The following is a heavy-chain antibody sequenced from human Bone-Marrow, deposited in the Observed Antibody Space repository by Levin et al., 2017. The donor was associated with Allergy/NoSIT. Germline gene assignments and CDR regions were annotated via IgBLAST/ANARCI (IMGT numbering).Heavy chain of an antibody. Sequence: SETLSLTCTVSGDSISSSFWSWIRQPPGKGLEWIASIYFIGSPKYNPSLKSRVTTSLDMSKNQLSLKLTSVTAADTAVYYCARVPLDSSGWYLDYWGQGTLVTVSS. CDR1: GDSISSSF. J-gene: IGHJ4*02. CDR2: IYFIGSP. CDR3: ARVPLDSSGWYLDY. D-gene: IGHD6-19*01. V-gene: IGHV4-59*01.